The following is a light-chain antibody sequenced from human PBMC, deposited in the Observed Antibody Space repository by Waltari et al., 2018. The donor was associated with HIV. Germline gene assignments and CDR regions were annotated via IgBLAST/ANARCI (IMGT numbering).Light chain of an antibody. V-gene: IGKV4-1*01. J-gene: IGKJ2*01. CDR3: QQYYSTPYT. CDR1: HSVLYSSNNKNY. Sequence: TPSPDSWAVSLGGQHTIHFQSSHSVLYSSNNKNYLAWYQQKPRQPPKLLIYWASTRESGVPDRFSGSGSGTDFTLTISSLQAEDVAVYYCQQYYSTPYTFGQGTKLHIK. CDR2: WAS.